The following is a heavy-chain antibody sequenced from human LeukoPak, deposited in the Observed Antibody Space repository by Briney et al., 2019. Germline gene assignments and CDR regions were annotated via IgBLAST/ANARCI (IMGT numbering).Heavy chain of an antibody. V-gene: IGHV3-21*01. Sequence: PGESLRLSCAASGFTFSTYSMNWVRQAPGKGLEWVSSISSSSTYIYYADSVKGRFTISRDNAKNSLYLQMNSLRVEDTAVYYCARAPPAYNRASRPWFDAWGQGTLITVSS. J-gene: IGHJ5*02. CDR2: ISSSSTYI. CDR1: GFTFSTYS. CDR3: ARAPPAYNRASRPWFDA. D-gene: IGHD6-6*01.